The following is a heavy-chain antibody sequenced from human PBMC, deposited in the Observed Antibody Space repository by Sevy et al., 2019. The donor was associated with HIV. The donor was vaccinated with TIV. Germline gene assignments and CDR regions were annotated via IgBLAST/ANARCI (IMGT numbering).Heavy chain of an antibody. CDR3: ARAGGYCSSTSCKYYYYYGMDV. V-gene: IGHV3-48*03. D-gene: IGHD2-2*01. CDR1: GFTFSSYE. J-gene: IGHJ6*02. Sequence: GGSLRLSCAASGFTFSSYEMNWVRQAPGKGLEWVSYISSSGSTIYYANSVKGRFTISREKAKNSLYLQMNSLRAEDTAVYYCARAGGYCSSTSCKYYYYYGMDVWGQGTTVTVSS. CDR2: ISSSGSTI.